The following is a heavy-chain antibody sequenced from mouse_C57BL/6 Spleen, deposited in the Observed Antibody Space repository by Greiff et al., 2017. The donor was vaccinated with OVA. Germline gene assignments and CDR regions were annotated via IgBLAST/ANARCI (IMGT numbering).Heavy chain of an antibody. J-gene: IGHJ1*03. CDR3: ARGRPWYFDV. Sequence: EVKLMESGPELVKPGASVKMSCKASGYTFTDYNMHWVKQSHGKSLEWIGYINPNNGGTSYNQKFKGKATLTVNKSSSTAYMELRSLTSEDSAVYYCARGRPWYFDVWGTGTTVTVSS. CDR2: INPNNGGT. CDR1: GYTFTDYN. V-gene: IGHV1-22*01.